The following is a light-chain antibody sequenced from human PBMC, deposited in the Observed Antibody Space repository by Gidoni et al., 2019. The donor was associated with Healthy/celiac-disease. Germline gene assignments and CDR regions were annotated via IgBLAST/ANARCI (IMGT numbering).Light chain of an antibody. CDR3: CSYAVSSTYVV. J-gene: IGLJ2*01. V-gene: IGLV2-23*01. CDR2: AGS. Sequence: QSARTQPASVSGSPGHAINISCTGTSSDVGRYNLVSWYQHHPGKAPKLMIYAGSKRPSGVSNRFSGSKSGNTASLTISGLQAEAESDYYCCSYAVSSTYVVFGGGTKLTVL. CDR1: SSDVGRYNL.